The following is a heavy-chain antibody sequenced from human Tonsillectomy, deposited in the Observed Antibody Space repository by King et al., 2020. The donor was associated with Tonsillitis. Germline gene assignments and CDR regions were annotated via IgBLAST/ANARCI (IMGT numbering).Heavy chain of an antibody. Sequence: EVQLVESGGGLVQPGGSLRLSCAASGFTFSSYAMGWVRQAPGKGLEWVSAISGSGDSTSYTDSVKGRFTFSRDNSKNTLYLQMNSLRAEDTAVYYCAGYNHLCSGGSCYSYYFDYWGQGTLVTVSS. CDR2: ISGSGDST. V-gene: IGHV3-23*04. CDR1: GFTFSSYA. D-gene: IGHD2-15*01. CDR3: AGYNHLCSGGSCYSYYFDY. J-gene: IGHJ4*02.